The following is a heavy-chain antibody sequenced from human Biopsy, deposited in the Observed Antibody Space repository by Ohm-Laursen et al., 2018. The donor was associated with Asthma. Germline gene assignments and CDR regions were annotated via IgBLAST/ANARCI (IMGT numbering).Heavy chain of an antibody. V-gene: IGHV1-3*04. CDR3: ARTYYDFLTGQVKDVFGV. Sequence: GASVKVSCKASGYNFISFAILWVRQALGQRLEWMGWVNTGNGDTKYSQKFQGRVTITRDTSASTAYMELRSLRSEDTATYYCARTYYDFLTGQVKDVFGVWGQGTMVTVSS. CDR1: GYNFISFA. J-gene: IGHJ3*01. CDR2: VNTGNGDT. D-gene: IGHD3-9*01.